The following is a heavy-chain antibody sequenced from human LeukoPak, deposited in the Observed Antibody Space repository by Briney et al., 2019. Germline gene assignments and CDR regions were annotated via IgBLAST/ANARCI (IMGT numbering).Heavy chain of an antibody. CDR2: MNPNSGGT. V-gene: IGHV1-2*02. CDR1: GYTFTGYY. Sequence: ASVKVPCKASGYTFTGYYMRWVRQAPGQGLEWMGWMNPNSGGTNYAQKLQGRVTMTTDTSTSTAYMELRSLRSDDTAVYYCARVPQRGYYYGSGSQFDYWGQGTLVTVSS. J-gene: IGHJ4*02. D-gene: IGHD3-10*01. CDR3: ARVPQRGYYYGSGSQFDY.